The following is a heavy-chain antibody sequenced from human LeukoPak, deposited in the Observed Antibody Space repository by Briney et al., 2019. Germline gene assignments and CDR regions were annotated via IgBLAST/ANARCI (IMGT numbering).Heavy chain of an antibody. Sequence: ASVKVSCKASGYTFTIYAIHWVRQAPGQRLEWMGWINAGNGNTKYSQEFQGRVTITRDTSASTAYMELSSLRSEDMAVYYCARGSITYYFDYWGQGTLVTVSS. J-gene: IGHJ4*02. V-gene: IGHV1-3*03. D-gene: IGHD3-10*01. CDR3: ARGSITYYFDY. CDR1: GYTFTIYA. CDR2: INAGNGNT.